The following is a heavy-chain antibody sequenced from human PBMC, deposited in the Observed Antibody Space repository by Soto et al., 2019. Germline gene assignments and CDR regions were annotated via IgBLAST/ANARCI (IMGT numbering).Heavy chain of an antibody. D-gene: IGHD2-2*01. J-gene: IGHJ5*02. CDR1: GGTFSSYT. CDR3: AAVLTRSTSFTFDP. V-gene: IGHV1-58*02. CDR2: IVVGSGNT. Sequence: ASVKVSCKASGGTFSSYTMQWVRQARGQRLEWIGWIVVGSGNTNYAQKFQERVTITRDMSTSTAYMELSSLRSEDTAVYYCAAVLTRSTSFTFDPWGQGTLVTVSS.